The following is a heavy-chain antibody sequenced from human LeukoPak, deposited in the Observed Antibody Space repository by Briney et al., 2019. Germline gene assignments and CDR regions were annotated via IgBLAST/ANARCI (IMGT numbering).Heavy chain of an antibody. CDR2: ISYDGSNK. V-gene: IGHV3-30*04. CDR1: GFTFSSYA. CDR3: AKATGYLL. D-gene: IGHD1-14*01. J-gene: IGHJ4*02. Sequence: GRSLRLSCAASGFTFSSYAMHWVRQAPGKGLEWVAVISYDGSNKYYADSVKGRFTISRDDSENTLSLQMNSLRADDTAVYYCAKATGYLLWGQGTLVTVSS.